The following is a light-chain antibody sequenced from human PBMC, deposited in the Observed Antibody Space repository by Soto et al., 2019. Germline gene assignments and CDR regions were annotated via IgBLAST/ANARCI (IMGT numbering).Light chain of an antibody. CDR3: SSFTYSSTWV. Sequence: QSALTQPASGSGSPGQSSTISCTGTSSDVGAYNRVSWSQQHPGEVPKLIIYEVSKRPSGVSNRFSGSRSGNTASLTISGLQPEDEADYYCSSFTYSSTWVFGGGTQLTVL. CDR1: SSDVGAYNR. CDR2: EVS. J-gene: IGLJ3*02. V-gene: IGLV2-14*01.